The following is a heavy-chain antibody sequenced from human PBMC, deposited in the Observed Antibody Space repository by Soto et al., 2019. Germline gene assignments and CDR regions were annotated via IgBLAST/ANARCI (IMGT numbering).Heavy chain of an antibody. V-gene: IGHV1-2*06. CDR2: INPKSGGT. CDR3: ARDLAKGGGSAGFDY. Sequence: QVQLVQSGAEVKKPGASVNVSCKASGYTFTVYYMHWVRQAPGQGLEWMARINPKSGGTMYPQKFQGRVTMTWDTSISTADMALTRLRSDETAVYYCARDLAKGGGSAGFDYWGQGTLVTVSS. D-gene: IGHD1-26*01. CDR1: GYTFTVYY. J-gene: IGHJ4*02.